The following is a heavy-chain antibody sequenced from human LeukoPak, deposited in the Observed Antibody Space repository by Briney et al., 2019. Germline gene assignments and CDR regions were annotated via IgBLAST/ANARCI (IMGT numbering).Heavy chain of an antibody. J-gene: IGHJ4*02. CDR3: AKRGVVIRVILVGFHKEAYYFDS. D-gene: IGHD3-22*01. CDR1: GITLSNYG. CDR2: IGGSGGRT. V-gene: IGHV3-23*01. Sequence: PGGSLRLYCAVSGITLSNYGMSWVRQAPGKGLEWVAGIGGSGGRTNYADSVKGRFTISRDNPKNTLYLQMNSLRAEDTAVYFCAKRGVVIRVILVGFHKEAYYFDSWGQGALVIVSS.